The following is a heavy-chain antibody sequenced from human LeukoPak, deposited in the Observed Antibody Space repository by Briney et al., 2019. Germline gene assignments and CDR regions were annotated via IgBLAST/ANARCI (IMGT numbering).Heavy chain of an antibody. D-gene: IGHD3-22*01. Sequence: GGSLRLSCAASGFIFSSYSMSWVRQAPGKGLVWVSRINSDGSSTSYADSVKGRFTISRDNAKNTLYLQMNSLRAEDTAVYYCARTLTTYYYDSSGTYYFDYWGQGTLVTVSS. J-gene: IGHJ4*02. CDR2: INSDGSST. V-gene: IGHV3-74*01. CDR3: ARTLTTYYYDSSGTYYFDY. CDR1: GFIFSSYS.